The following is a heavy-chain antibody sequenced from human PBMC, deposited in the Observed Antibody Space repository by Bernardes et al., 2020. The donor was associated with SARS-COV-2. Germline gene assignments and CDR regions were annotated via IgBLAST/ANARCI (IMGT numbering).Heavy chain of an antibody. D-gene: IGHD2-15*01. CDR2: IRGTGATA. V-gene: IGHV3-23*01. J-gene: IGHJ4*02. CDR1: GFTYSAYS. Sequence: GGSLRLSCAASGFTYSAYSMAWVRQAPGKGLEWVSIIRGTGATAHYADSVKGRFTISRDNSNNILYLEMNGLRTEDTATYYCAKSLAGYCYGSTCYWRPLDSWSQGTLVTVS. CDR3: AKSLAGYCYGSTCYWRPLDS.